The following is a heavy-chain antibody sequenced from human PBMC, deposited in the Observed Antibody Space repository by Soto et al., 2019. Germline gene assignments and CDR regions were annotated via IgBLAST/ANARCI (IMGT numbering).Heavy chain of an antibody. D-gene: IGHD3-22*01. CDR3: SSVLDYYDSSGYNAFDI. Sequence: ASVKVSCKASGFTFTSSAMQWVRQARGQRLEWIGWIVVGSGNTNYAQKFQERVTITSDMSTSTAYMELSSLRSEDTAVYYCSSVLDYYDSSGYNAFDILGQGTMVTVSS. CDR1: GFTFTSSA. CDR2: IVVGSGNT. V-gene: IGHV1-58*02. J-gene: IGHJ3*02.